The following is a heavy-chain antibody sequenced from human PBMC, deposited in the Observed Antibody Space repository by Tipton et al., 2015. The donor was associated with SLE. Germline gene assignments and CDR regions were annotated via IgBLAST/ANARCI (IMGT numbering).Heavy chain of an antibody. Sequence: TLSLTCTVSGGSISSYYWSWIRQPPGKGLEWIGYIYYSGSTNYNPSLKSRVTISVDTSKNQFSLKLSSVTAADTAVYYCAREGPSDYVWGFYAFDIWGQGTMVTVSS. CDR3: AREGPSDYVWGFYAFDI. J-gene: IGHJ3*02. V-gene: IGHV4-59*01. CDR2: IYYSGST. D-gene: IGHD3-16*01. CDR1: GGSISSYY.